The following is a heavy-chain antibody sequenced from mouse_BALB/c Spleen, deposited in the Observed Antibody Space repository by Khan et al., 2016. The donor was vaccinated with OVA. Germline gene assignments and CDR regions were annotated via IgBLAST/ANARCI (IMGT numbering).Heavy chain of an antibody. D-gene: IGHD1-1*01. J-gene: IGHJ3*01. CDR3: ARSYDGAWFAY. CDR2: IYPGSGST. Sequence: QVQLQQSGPELVKPGASVKMSCKVSGYTFTDYVITWVKQRTGQGLEWIGEIYPGSGSTYYNEKFKGKATLTADKSSKPVNLQVSRLTSEDSAVYFGARSYDGAWFAYWGQGTLVTVSA. CDR1: GYTFTDYV. V-gene: IGHV1-77*01.